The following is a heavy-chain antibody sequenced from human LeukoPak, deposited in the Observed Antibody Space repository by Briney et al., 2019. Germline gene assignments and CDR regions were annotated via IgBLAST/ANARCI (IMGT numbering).Heavy chain of an antibody. V-gene: IGHV4-34*01. D-gene: IGHD2-2*01. CDR3: ARVGVVPAAMRANWYFDL. CDR1: GGSFSGYY. CDR2: INHSGST. Sequence: SETLSLTCAVYGGSFSGYYWSWIRQPPGKGLEWIGEINHSGSTNYNPSLKSRVTISVDTSKNQFSLKLSSVTAADTAVYYCARVGVVPAAMRANWYFDLWGRGTLVTVSS. J-gene: IGHJ2*01.